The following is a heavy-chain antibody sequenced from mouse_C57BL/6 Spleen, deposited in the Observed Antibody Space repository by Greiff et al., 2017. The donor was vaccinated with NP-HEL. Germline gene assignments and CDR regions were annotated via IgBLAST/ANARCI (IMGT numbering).Heavy chain of an antibody. CDR3: ARHYEDAMDY. V-gene: IGHV5-6*01. J-gene: IGHJ4*01. CDR2: ISSGGSYT. CDR1: GFTFSSYG. Sequence: EVQLQESGGDLVKPGGSLKLSCAASGFTFSSYGMSWVRQTPDKRLEWVATISSGGSYTYYPDSVKGRFTISRDNAKNTLYLQMSSLKSEDTAMYYCARHYEDAMDYWGQGTSVTVSS. D-gene: IGHD2-3*01.